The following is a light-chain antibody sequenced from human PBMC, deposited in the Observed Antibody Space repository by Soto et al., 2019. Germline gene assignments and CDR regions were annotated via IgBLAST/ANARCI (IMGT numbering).Light chain of an antibody. J-gene: IGKJ3*01. V-gene: IGKV3-20*01. CDR1: QSVSSSY. Sequence: EIVLTQSPGTLSLSPGERATLSCRASQSVSSSYLAWYQQKSGQAPRLLFYRASFRATGIPDRFSGSGSGTDFTLTIDRLEPEDFAVDYCQQYGSSPFTFGPGTKVEIK. CDR2: RAS. CDR3: QQYGSSPFT.